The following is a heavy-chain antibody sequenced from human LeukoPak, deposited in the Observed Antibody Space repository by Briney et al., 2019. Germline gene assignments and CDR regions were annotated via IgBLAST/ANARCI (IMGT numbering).Heavy chain of an antibody. D-gene: IGHD3-22*01. CDR1: GGSFSGYY. CDR3: ARGYYYDSSGYYYYYYYGMDV. Sequence: SETLSLTCAVYGGSFSGYYWSWIRQPPGKGLEWIGEINHSGSTNYNPSLKSRVTISVDTSKNQFSLKLSSVTAADTAEYYCARGYYYDSSGYYYYYYYGMDVWGQGTTVTVSS. CDR2: INHSGST. V-gene: IGHV4-34*01. J-gene: IGHJ6*02.